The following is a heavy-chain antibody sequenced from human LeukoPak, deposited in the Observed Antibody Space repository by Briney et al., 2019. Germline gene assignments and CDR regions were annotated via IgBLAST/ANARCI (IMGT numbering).Heavy chain of an antibody. V-gene: IGHV4-34*01. Sequence: SETLSLTCVVYGGSFSGYYWSWLRQPPGKGLEWIGEINHRGSPNYNPSLKSRVTISVDTSKNQFSLKLSSVTAADTAVYYCARGGTATDYFDYWGQGTLVTVSS. CDR1: GGSFSGYY. CDR2: INHRGSP. J-gene: IGHJ4*02. D-gene: IGHD5-18*01. CDR3: ARGGTATDYFDY.